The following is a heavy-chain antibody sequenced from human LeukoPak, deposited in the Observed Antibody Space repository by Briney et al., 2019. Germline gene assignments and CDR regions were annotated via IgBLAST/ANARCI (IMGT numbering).Heavy chain of an antibody. J-gene: IGHJ3*02. CDR2: IIPIFGTA. Sequence: SVKVSCKASGGTFSSYAISWVRQAPGQGLEWMGGIIPIFGTANYAQKFQGRVTITADESTSTAYMELSSLRSEDTAVYYCARRGPVAGTSDPGDAFDIWGQGTMATVSS. V-gene: IGHV1-69*13. CDR3: ARRGPVAGTSDPGDAFDI. D-gene: IGHD6-19*01. CDR1: GGTFSSYA.